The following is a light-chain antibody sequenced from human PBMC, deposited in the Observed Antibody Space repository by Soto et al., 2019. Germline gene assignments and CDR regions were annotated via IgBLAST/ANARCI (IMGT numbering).Light chain of an antibody. V-gene: IGKV1-9*01. J-gene: IGKJ2*01. Sequence: IQLTQSPSSLSASVGDRVTITCRASQGISSYLALYQQKPGKAPKLLIYAASTLQSGVPSRFSGSGSGTDFTLTISSLQTEDFATYYCQQLNSYPYTFGQGTKLEIK. CDR3: QQLNSYPYT. CDR1: QGISSY. CDR2: AAS.